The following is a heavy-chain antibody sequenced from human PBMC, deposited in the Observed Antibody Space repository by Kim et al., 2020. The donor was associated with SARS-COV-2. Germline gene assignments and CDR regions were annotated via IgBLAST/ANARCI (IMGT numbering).Heavy chain of an antibody. CDR1: GYIFSSYA. V-gene: IGHV1-3*01. Sequence: ASVKVSCKASGYIFSSYAIHWVRQAPGQRLEWMGWIIPGNGNTKYSQKFQGRVTVTRDTSASTVYMELSRLRSEDTAVYNCAMGSGSPNWYLDLWGRGTLVTVSS. CDR2: IIPGNGNT. J-gene: IGHJ2*01. CDR3: AMGSGSPNWYLDL. D-gene: IGHD6-19*01.